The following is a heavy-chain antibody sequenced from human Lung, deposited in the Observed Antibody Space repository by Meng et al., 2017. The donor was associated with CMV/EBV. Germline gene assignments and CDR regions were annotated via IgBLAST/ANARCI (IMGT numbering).Heavy chain of an antibody. D-gene: IGHD2-15*01. CDR3: AKDNNDYSKDF. V-gene: IGHV1-46*01. J-gene: IGHJ4*02. CDR2: VEKSGERK. Sequence: GQGDEWRGKVEKSGERKKNEKKLKGRFTMTEDRSTTTVHMELSSLRSEDTAVYYCAKDNNDYSKDFWGQGTLVTVSS.